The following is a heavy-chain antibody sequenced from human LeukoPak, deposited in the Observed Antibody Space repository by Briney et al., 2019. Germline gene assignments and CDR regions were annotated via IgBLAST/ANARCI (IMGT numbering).Heavy chain of an antibody. CDR2: INHSGST. J-gene: IGHJ4*02. Sequence: PSETLSLTRAVYGGSFSGYYWSWIRQPPGKGLEWIGEINHSGSTNYNPSLKSRVTISVDTSKNQFSLKLSSVTAADTAVYYCASSRQLLFDYWGQGTLVTVSS. D-gene: IGHD5-18*01. V-gene: IGHV4-34*01. CDR3: ASSRQLLFDY. CDR1: GGSFSGYY.